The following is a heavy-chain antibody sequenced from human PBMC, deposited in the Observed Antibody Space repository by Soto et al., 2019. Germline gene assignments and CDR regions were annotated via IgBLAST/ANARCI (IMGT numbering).Heavy chain of an antibody. V-gene: IGHV3-48*01. D-gene: IGHD3-3*01. CDR3: ATDWSAIAYALDV. J-gene: IGHJ6*02. Sequence: EVRLVESGGGLVQPGGSLRLSCEASGFSFSPYGMNWVRQAPGRGLEWISYISSTSTTMYYSDSVKGRCAISRGHARNSLSLEMTYLRADHTAVYYCATDWSAIAYALDVLRQGTTVTVSS. CDR1: GFSFSPYG. CDR2: ISSTSTTM.